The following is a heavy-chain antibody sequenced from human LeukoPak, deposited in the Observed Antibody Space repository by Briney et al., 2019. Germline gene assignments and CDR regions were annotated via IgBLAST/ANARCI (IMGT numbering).Heavy chain of an antibody. CDR3: TLYNY. Sequence: ASVKVSCKTSGYSFTSQDMHWVRQAPGQSLEWMGCINPGNGDTKYSQEFQGRVAITRDTSATTAYMELSSLRSDDMAVYYCTLYNYWGQGTLVTVSS. D-gene: IGHD2-2*02. V-gene: IGHV1-3*03. J-gene: IGHJ4*02. CDR2: INPGNGDT. CDR1: GYSFTSQD.